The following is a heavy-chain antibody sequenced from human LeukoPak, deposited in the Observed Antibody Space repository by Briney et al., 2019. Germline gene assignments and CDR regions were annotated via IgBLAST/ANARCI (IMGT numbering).Heavy chain of an antibody. D-gene: IGHD2-2*01. CDR1: GFTFSSYG. J-gene: IGHJ4*02. CDR3: AKESRGDIVVVPAALDY. Sequence: PGGSLRLSCAASGFTFSSYGMHGVRQAPGKGLEWVAVISYDGSNKYYADSVKSRFTISRDNSKNTLYLQMNSLRAEDTAVYYCAKESRGDIVVVPAALDYWGQGTLVTVSS. V-gene: IGHV3-30*18. CDR2: ISYDGSNK.